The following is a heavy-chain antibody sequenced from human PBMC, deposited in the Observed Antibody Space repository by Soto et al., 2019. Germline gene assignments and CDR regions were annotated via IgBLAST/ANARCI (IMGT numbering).Heavy chain of an antibody. CDR1: GGSFSGYC. Sequence: QVQLQQWGAGLLKPSETLSLTCAVYGGSFSGYCGSWIRQPPGKGLEWIGEINHSGSTNYNPSLKSRVTISVDTSKNQFSLRLSSVTAADTAVYYCARGRGYGGYYYYYYMDVWGKGTTVTVSS. D-gene: IGHD5-12*01. J-gene: IGHJ6*03. V-gene: IGHV4-34*01. CDR2: INHSGST. CDR3: ARGRGYGGYYYYYYMDV.